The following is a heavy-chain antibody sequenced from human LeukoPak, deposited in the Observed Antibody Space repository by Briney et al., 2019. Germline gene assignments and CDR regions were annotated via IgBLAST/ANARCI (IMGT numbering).Heavy chain of an antibody. Sequence: PGGSPRLSCAASGFTVSSNYMSWVRQAPGKGPEWVSVIYGGGSTYYADSVKGRFTISRDNSKNTLYLQMNSLRAEDTAVYYCARDLAAGGTYPHYWGQGTLVTVSS. CDR2: IYGGGST. V-gene: IGHV3-53*01. D-gene: IGHD6-13*01. CDR1: GFTVSSNY. CDR3: ARDLAAGGTYPHY. J-gene: IGHJ4*02.